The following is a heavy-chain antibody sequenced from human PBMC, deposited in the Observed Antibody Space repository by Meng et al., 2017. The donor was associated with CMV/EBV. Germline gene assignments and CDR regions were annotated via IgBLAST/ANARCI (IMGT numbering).Heavy chain of an antibody. CDR2: INHSGST. V-gene: IGHV4-34*01. Sequence: SLTCAVYGGSFSGYYWSWIRQSPGKGLEWIGEINHSGSTNYNPSLKSRVTISVDTSKNQFSLKLSSVTAADTAVYYCARSWTAYYFDYWGQGTLVTVSS. CDR3: ARSWTAYYFDY. D-gene: IGHD1-1*01. J-gene: IGHJ4*02. CDR1: GGSFSGYY.